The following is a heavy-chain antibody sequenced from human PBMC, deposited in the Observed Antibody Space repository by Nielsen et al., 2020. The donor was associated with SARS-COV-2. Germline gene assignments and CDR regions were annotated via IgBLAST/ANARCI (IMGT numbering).Heavy chain of an antibody. Sequence: WIRQPPGKGLEWIGSIYYSGSTYCNPSLKSRVTISVDTSKNQFSLKLSSVTAADTAVYYCARKGQYYDILTGFRNYYYYYGMDVWGQGTTVTVSS. V-gene: IGHV4-39*01. D-gene: IGHD3-9*01. J-gene: IGHJ6*02. CDR3: ARKGQYYDILTGFRNYYYYYGMDV. CDR2: IYYSGST.